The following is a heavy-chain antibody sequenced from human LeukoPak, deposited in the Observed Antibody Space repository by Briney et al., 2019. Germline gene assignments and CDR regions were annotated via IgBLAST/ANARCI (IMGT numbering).Heavy chain of an antibody. D-gene: IGHD3-3*01. V-gene: IGHV4-31*03. CDR3: ARLVYDFWSGYYGYYFDY. CDR2: IYYSGST. J-gene: IGHJ4*02. CDR1: GGSISSGGYY. Sequence: PSETLSLTCTVSGGSISSGGYYWSWIRQHPGKGLEWIGYIYYSGSTYSNPSLKSRVTISVDTSKNQFSLKLSSVTAADTAVYYCARLVYDFWSGYYGYYFDYWGQGTLVTVSS.